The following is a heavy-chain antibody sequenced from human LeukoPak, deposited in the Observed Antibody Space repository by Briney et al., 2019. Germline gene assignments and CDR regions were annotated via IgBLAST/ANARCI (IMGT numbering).Heavy chain of an antibody. Sequence: KSGGSLRLSCEASGITFRIAWMTWVRQAPGKGLEWVGRIRSEDDAATTDYAAPVKGRFTISRDDSKNTLYLQMNRLKIEDSAVYYCSTGYMHRGLTIDDAFDVWGLGTKVTVSP. V-gene: IGHV3-15*01. CDR3: STGYMHRGLTIDDAFDV. J-gene: IGHJ3*01. D-gene: IGHD3-10*01. CDR1: GITFRIAW. CDR2: IRSEDDAATT.